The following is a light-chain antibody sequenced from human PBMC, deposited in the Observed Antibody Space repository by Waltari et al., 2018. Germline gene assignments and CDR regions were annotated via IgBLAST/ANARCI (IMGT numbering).Light chain of an antibody. J-gene: IGLJ3*02. CDR2: DDS. CDR3: QSYGSGLTGGV. CDR1: GPNIGAPYN. Sequence: QSALTQPPSVSGAPGQRVTIPCTGSGPNIGAPYNVTWYQQLPGTAPELLIYDDSHRPSEVPGRFSGSKSGTSASLTLTELRAEDEAEYCYQSYGSGLTGGVFGGGTKVTVL. V-gene: IGLV1-40*01.